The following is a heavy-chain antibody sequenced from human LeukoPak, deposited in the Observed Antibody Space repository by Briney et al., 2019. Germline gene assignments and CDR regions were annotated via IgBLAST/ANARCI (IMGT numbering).Heavy chain of an antibody. CDR3: ARGGSSSSYYSNYGMDV. D-gene: IGHD6-13*01. V-gene: IGHV1-8*01. CDR1: GYSLTSFD. J-gene: IGHJ6*02. CDR2: MNPKRGNT. Sequence: GASVKVSCKASGYSLTSFDINWVRQGSGQGLEWMGWMNPKRGNTGYAPTFQGRVTITRDTSIDTAFMELSSLRPDDTAVYYCARGGSSSSYYSNYGMDVWGQGTTITVSS.